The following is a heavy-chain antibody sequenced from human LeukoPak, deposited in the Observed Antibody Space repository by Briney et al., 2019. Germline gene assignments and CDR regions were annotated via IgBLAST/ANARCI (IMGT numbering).Heavy chain of an antibody. D-gene: IGHD3-22*01. CDR2: IYYSGST. V-gene: IGHV4-59*08. J-gene: IGHJ4*02. CDR3: ARKAYYYDGSGYYPAHFDY. CDR1: GGSISSYY. Sequence: SETLSLTCTVSGGSISSYYWSWIRQPPGKGLEWIGYIYYSGSTNYNPSLKSRVTISVDTSKNQFSLKLSSVTAADTAVYYCARKAYYYDGSGYYPAHFDYWGQGTLVTVSS.